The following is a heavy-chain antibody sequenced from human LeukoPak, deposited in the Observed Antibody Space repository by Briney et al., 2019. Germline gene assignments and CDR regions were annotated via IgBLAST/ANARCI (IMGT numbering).Heavy chain of an antibody. CDR1: GFTVSSNY. CDR3: ASRYCSGGSCYSGDY. CDR2: IYSGGST. Sequence: PGGSLRLSCAASGFTVSSNYMSWVRQAPGKGLEWVSVIYSGGSTYYADSVKGRFTISRDNSKNTLYLQMNSLRAEDTAVYYYASRYCSGGSCYSGDYWGQGTLVTVSS. V-gene: IGHV3-66*01. D-gene: IGHD2-15*01. J-gene: IGHJ4*02.